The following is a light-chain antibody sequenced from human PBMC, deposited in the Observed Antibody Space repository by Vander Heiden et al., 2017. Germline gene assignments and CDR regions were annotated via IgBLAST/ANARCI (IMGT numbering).Light chain of an antibody. CDR3: QVWDSSTWV. V-gene: IGLV3-9*01. CDR2: RDS. CDR1: NIGSKN. J-gene: IGLJ3*02. Sequence: SYVLTQALSVSVALGQTATITCGENNIGSKNVRWYQQKPGQAPLLVINRDSNRPSGIPDRFSGSNSGNTATLTISRAQAGDEADYYCQVWDSSTWVFGGGTKLTVL.